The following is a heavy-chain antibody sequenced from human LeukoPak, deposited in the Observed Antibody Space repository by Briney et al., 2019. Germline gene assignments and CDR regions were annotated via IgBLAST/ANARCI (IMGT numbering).Heavy chain of an antibody. CDR2: IKQDGSET. D-gene: IGHD3/OR15-3a*01. V-gene: IGHV3-7*01. J-gene: IGHJ4*02. CDR3: ARALSDFWTGYFFDS. CDR1: RISFNSYW. Sequence: GGSLRLSCAVSRISFNSYWMTWVRQAPGKGLEWVANIKQDGSETYYMDSVKGRFSISRDNAKNSLYLQMNSLRAEDTAVYYCARALSDFWTGYFFDSWGQGTLVTVSS.